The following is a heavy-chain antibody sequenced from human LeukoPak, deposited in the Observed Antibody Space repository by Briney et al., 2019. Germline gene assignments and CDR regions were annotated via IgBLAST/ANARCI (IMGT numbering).Heavy chain of an antibody. Sequence: GGSLRLSCAASGFTFSSYAMHWVRQAPGKGLEWVAVISYDGSNKYYADSVKGRFTISRDNSKNTLYLQMNSLRAEDTAVCYCADFDYWGQGTLVTVPS. CDR2: ISYDGSNK. CDR3: ADFDY. V-gene: IGHV3-30-3*01. CDR1: GFTFSSYA. J-gene: IGHJ4*02.